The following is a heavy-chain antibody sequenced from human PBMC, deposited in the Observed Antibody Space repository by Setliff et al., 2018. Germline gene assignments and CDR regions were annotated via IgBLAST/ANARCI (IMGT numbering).Heavy chain of an antibody. CDR2: IYYSGSP. J-gene: IGHJ6*03. D-gene: IGHD6-13*01. V-gene: IGHV4-59*11. CDR1: GGSISSHY. Sequence: SETLSLTCTVSGGSISSHYWSWVRQPPGKGLEWIGYIYYSGSPNYNPSLKSRVTIPLDTSKNQFSLRLTSVTAADTAAYYCARTQGEQQLTHPYYYYYYMDVWGKGTTGTV. CDR3: ARTQGEQQLTHPYYYYYYMDV.